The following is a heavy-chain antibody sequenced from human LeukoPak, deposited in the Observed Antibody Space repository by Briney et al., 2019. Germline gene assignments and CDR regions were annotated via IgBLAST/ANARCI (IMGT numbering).Heavy chain of an antibody. Sequence: ASVKVSCKASGYTFTGYYMHWVRQAPGQGLEWMGWINPNSGSTNYAQKFQGRVTMTRDTSISTAYMELSRLRSDDTAVYYCARVPIAAAGSYFDYWGQGTLVTVSS. V-gene: IGHV1-2*02. D-gene: IGHD6-13*01. J-gene: IGHJ4*02. CDR3: ARVPIAAAGSYFDY. CDR2: INPNSGST. CDR1: GYTFTGYY.